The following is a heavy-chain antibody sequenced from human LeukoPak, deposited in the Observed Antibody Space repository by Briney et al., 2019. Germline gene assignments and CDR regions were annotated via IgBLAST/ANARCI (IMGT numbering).Heavy chain of an antibody. CDR3: AKDAPDSYGYYYYYYMDV. CDR1: GFTFSSYG. D-gene: IGHD5-18*01. Sequence: GGSLRLSCAASGFTFSSYGMHWVRQAPGKGLERVAFIRNDGSNKYYADSVKGRFTISRDNSKNTLYLQMNSLRAEDTAVYYCAKDAPDSYGYYYYYYMDVWGKGTTVTVSS. V-gene: IGHV3-30*02. J-gene: IGHJ6*03. CDR2: IRNDGSNK.